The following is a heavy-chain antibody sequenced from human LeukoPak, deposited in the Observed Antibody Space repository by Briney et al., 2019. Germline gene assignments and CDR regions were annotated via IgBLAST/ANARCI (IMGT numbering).Heavy chain of an antibody. CDR2: IKQDGNEK. D-gene: IGHD4/OR15-4a*01. J-gene: IGHJ4*02. CDR1: GFTFSSYA. V-gene: IGHV3-7*01. CDR3: ARDTLGEGEDANYAVYYFDY. Sequence: GGSLRLSCAASGFTFSSYAMGWVRQAPGKGLEWVANIKQDGNEKYYADSVKGRFTISRDNGKNSLDLQMNSLRADDTAVYYCARDTLGEGEDANYAVYYFDYWGQGTVVTVSS.